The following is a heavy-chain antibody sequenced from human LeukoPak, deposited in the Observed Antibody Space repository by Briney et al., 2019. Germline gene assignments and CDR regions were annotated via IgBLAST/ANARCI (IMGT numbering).Heavy chain of an antibody. CDR3: ARERYSSSSWGAFDI. D-gene: IGHD6-6*01. J-gene: IGHJ3*02. V-gene: IGHV1-18*01. CDR1: GYTFTSYG. Sequence: ASVKVSCKASGYTFTSYGISWVRQAPGQGLEWMGWISAYNGNTNYAQKFQGRVTITADKSTSTAYMELSSLRSEDTAVYYCARERYSSSSWGAFDIWGQGTMVTVSS. CDR2: ISAYNGNT.